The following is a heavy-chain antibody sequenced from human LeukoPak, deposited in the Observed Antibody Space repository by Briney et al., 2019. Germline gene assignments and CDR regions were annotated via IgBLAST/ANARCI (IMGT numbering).Heavy chain of an antibody. Sequence: PSETLSLTCAVSGYSISSGYYWGWIRQPPGKGLEWIGSIYHSGSTYYNPPLKSRVTISVDTSKNQFSLKLSSVTAADTAVYYCARGTSRYSDYFDYWGQGTLVTVSS. CDR2: IYHSGST. J-gene: IGHJ4*02. CDR1: GYSISSGYY. CDR3: ARGTSRYSDYFDY. D-gene: IGHD2-2*02. V-gene: IGHV4-38-2*01.